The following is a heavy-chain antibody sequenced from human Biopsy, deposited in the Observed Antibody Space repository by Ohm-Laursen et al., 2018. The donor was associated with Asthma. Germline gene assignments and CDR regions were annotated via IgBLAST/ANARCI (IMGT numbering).Heavy chain of an antibody. V-gene: IGHV4-39*01. CDR1: GDSITSGGCC. J-gene: IGHJ6*02. Sequence: GTLSLTCTVSGDSITSGGCCWNWIRQPPGKGLEWIGSISYTGNTDIPSLRSRVTLSVDTSKNNFSLKLTSVTAADTAQYYCVRQSGYRSGWPKLLFVYYGMDVWGPGTTVTVSS. CDR3: VRQSGYRSGWPKLLFVYYGMDV. D-gene: IGHD6-19*01. CDR2: ISYTGNT.